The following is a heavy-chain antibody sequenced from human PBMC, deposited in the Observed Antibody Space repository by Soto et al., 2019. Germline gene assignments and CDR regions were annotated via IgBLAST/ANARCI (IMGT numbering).Heavy chain of an antibody. CDR2: ISAYNGNT. V-gene: IGHV1-18*01. Sequence: QVQLVQSGAEVKKPGASVKVSCKASGYTFTSYGISWVRQAPGQGLEWMGWISAYNGNTNYAQKLQGRVTMTTDTSTSTAYMELRSLRSDDTAVYYCAKVGIVVVPAARSDFQHWGQGTLVTVSS. J-gene: IGHJ1*01. D-gene: IGHD2-2*01. CDR1: GYTFTSYG. CDR3: AKVGIVVVPAARSDFQH.